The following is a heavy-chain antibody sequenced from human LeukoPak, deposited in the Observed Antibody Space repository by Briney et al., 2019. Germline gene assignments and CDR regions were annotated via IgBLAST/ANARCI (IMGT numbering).Heavy chain of an antibody. Sequence: SETLSLTCTVSGGSISSYYWSWIQQPPGKGLEWIGYIYYSGSTNYNPSLESRVTISVDTSKNQFSLKLSSVTAADTAVYYCAREVSVRGVINAWFDPWGQGTLVTVSS. V-gene: IGHV4-59*01. J-gene: IGHJ5*02. D-gene: IGHD3-10*01. CDR1: GGSISSYY. CDR2: IYYSGST. CDR3: AREVSVRGVINAWFDP.